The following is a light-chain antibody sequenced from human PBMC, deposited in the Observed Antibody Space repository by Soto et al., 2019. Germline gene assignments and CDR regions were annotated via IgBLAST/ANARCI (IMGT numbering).Light chain of an antibody. J-gene: IGLJ3*02. Sequence: QSALTQPASVSGSPGQAITISCSGTSSNIGGYNVVSWYQQHPGKAPKVIVYEGSKRHSRVSDRFSGSKSGITASLTISGLQAEDEGDFYCCSYAGNGAWVFGGGTKVTV. CDR1: SSNIGGYNV. CDR3: CSYAGNGAWV. CDR2: EGS. V-gene: IGLV2-23*01.